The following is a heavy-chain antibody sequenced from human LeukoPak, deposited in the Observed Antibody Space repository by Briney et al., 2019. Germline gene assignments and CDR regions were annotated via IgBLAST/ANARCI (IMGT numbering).Heavy chain of an antibody. CDR3: ARSNRGYSYGYSDY. V-gene: IGHV3-30-3*01. J-gene: IGHJ4*02. Sequence: GGSLRLSCAASGFTFRNYIMHWVRQAPGKGLEWVALISYDENSEFYADSVKGRFTISRDNAKNTLYLQMNSLRAEDTAVYYCARSNRGYSYGYSDYWGQGTLVTVSS. CDR2: ISYDENSE. D-gene: IGHD5-18*01. CDR1: GFTFRNYI.